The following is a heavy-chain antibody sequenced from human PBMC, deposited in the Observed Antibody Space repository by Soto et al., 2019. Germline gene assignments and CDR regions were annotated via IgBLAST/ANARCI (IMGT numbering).Heavy chain of an antibody. Sequence: HVQLVQSGTEVKKPGASVRVSCMVSGYPFTTYYIHWVRQAPGQGLEWMGWIDPRSGGTVYEQKFQGRVTMTRDTSISTVYMDLSGLTSDDTALYYCATDDYGIFPYWGQGSLATVSS. D-gene: IGHD3-10*01. CDR3: ATDDYGIFPY. CDR2: IDPRSGGT. V-gene: IGHV1-2*02. J-gene: IGHJ4*02. CDR1: GYPFTTYY.